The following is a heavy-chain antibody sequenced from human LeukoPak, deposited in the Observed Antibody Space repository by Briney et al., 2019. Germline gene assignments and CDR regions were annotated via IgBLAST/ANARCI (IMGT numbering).Heavy chain of an antibody. CDR2: IYYSGST. Sequence: PSETLSLTCIVSGGSIRNYHWSWIRQPPGKGLEWIGYIYYSGSTKYNPSLKGRVTISVDTSKNQFSLKLSSVTATDTAVYYCARGGDSGCDYLDYWGQGSLVTVSS. J-gene: IGHJ4*02. V-gene: IGHV4-59*08. CDR3: ARGGDSGCDYLDY. D-gene: IGHD5-12*01. CDR1: GGSIRNYH.